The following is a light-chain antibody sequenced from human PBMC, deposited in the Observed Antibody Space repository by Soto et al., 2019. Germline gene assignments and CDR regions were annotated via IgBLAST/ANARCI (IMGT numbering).Light chain of an antibody. Sequence: EIVLTQSPATLSLSPGERATLSCRASQSVSSYLAWYQQKPGQAPRLLIYDASNRATGIPARFSGSGSGTDFTLTISSLEPEDFAVYYWQQRSNLLFGPGTKVDIK. V-gene: IGKV3-11*01. J-gene: IGKJ3*01. CDR3: QQRSNLL. CDR1: QSVSSY. CDR2: DAS.